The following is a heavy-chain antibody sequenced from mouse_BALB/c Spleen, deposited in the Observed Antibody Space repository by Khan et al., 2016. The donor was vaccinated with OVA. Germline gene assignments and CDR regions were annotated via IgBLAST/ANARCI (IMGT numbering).Heavy chain of an antibody. V-gene: IGHV2-6-4*01. J-gene: IGHJ1*01. CDR1: GFSLSSYS. CDR3: ARNRDGGSYWYFDV. D-gene: IGHD3-3*01. Sequence: VELVESGPGLVAPSQSLSISCTVSGFSLSSYSVHWLRQPPGKGLEWLGIMWIGGSADYNSALKYRLTITKVNSYSQVFLKMNSLQTDDTAMYYCARNRDGGSYWYFDVWGAGTTVTVSS. CDR2: MWIGGSA.